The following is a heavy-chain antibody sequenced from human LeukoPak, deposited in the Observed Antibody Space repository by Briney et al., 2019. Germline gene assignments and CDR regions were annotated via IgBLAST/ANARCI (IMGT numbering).Heavy chain of an antibody. J-gene: IGHJ6*03. CDR1: GYTFTSYG. CDR3: AREGSGYYYMDV. CDR2: ISPYNGNT. V-gene: IGHV1-18*01. D-gene: IGHD3-10*01. Sequence: ASVKVSCKASGYTFTSYGISWVRQAPGQGLEWMGWISPYNGNTNYARKFQGRVTMTADTSTRTAYMELRSLRYDDTAVYYCAREGSGYYYMDVWGKGTTVTVSS.